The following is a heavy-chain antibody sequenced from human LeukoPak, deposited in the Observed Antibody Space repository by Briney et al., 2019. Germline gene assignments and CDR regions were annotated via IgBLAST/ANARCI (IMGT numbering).Heavy chain of an antibody. D-gene: IGHD5-18*01. Sequence: SVKVSCKASGGTFSSYAISWVRQAPGQGLEWMGGIIPIFGTANYAQKFQGRVTITADESTSTAYMELSSLRSEDTAVYYCARSVQLWLRLSDYWGQGTLVTVSS. CDR3: ARSVQLWLRLSDY. J-gene: IGHJ4*02. CDR2: IIPIFGTA. CDR1: GGTFSSYA. V-gene: IGHV1-69*13.